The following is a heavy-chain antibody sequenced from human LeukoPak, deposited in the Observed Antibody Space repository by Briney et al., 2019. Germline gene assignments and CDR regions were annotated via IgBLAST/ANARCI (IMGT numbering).Heavy chain of an antibody. D-gene: IGHD6-13*01. CDR3: AKDFGSSWCKSKGSKDAFDI. J-gene: IGHJ3*02. CDR2: ISGSGGST. V-gene: IGHV3-23*01. Sequence: GGSLRLSCAASGFTFSSYAMSWVRQAPGKGLEWVSAISGSGGSTYYADSVKGRFTISRDNSKNTLYLQMNSLRAEDTAVYYCAKDFGSSWCKSKGSKDAFDIWGQGTMVTVSS. CDR1: GFTFSSYA.